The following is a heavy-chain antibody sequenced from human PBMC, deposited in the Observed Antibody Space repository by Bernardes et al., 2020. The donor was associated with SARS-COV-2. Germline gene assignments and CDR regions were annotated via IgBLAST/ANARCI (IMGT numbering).Heavy chain of an antibody. CDR1: GYTLTELS. CDR2: FDPEDGET. D-gene: IGHD3-22*01. Sequence: ASVKVSCKVSGYTLTELSMHWVRQAPGKGLEWMGGFDPEDGETIYAQKFQGRVTMTEDTSTDTAYMELSSLRSEDTAVYYCATTRNYEPFTINWFDPWGQGTLVTVSS. CDR3: ATTRNYEPFTINWFDP. V-gene: IGHV1-24*01. J-gene: IGHJ5*02.